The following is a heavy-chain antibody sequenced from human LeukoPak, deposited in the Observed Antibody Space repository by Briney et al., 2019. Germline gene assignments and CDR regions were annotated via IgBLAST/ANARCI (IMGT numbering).Heavy chain of an antibody. CDR3: AAYFSGYALFQY. CDR2: MHHSGTT. Sequence: SETLSLTCSVSGNSISTDYYWGWIRQPPGKGPEWIGSMHHSGTTKYNPSLKSRVTISVDTSKNQFSLNLSSVTAADTAVYYCAAYFSGYALFQYWGQGTLVTVSS. CDR1: GNSISTDYY. D-gene: IGHD5-12*01. J-gene: IGHJ4*02. V-gene: IGHV4-38-2*02.